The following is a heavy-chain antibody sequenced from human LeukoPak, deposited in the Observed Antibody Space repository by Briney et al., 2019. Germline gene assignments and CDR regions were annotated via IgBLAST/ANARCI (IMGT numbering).Heavy chain of an antibody. CDR3: ARAPSDWLLYFDY. J-gene: IGHJ4*02. V-gene: IGHV4-59*01. CDR2: IYYSGST. CDR1: GGSISSYY. Sequence: SETLSLTCTVSGGSISSYYWSWIRQPPGKGLEWIGYIYYSGSTNYNPSLKSRVTISVDTSKNQFSLKLSSVTAADTAVYYCARAPSDWLLYFDYWGQGTLVTVSS. D-gene: IGHD3/OR15-3a*01.